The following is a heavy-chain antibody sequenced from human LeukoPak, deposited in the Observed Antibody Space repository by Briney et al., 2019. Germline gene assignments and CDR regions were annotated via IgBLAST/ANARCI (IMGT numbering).Heavy chain of an antibody. J-gene: IGHJ4*02. CDR2: IYTSGSP. CDR1: GGSISSYY. V-gene: IGHV4-4*07. CDR3: ARGRSATMFDY. D-gene: IGHD3-10*01. Sequence: PSETLSLTCTVSGGSISSYYWSWIRQPAGKGLEWIGRIYTSGSPNYNPSLKSRVTMSVDTSKNQSSLKLRSMTAADTALYYCARGRSATMFDYWGQGTLVTVSS.